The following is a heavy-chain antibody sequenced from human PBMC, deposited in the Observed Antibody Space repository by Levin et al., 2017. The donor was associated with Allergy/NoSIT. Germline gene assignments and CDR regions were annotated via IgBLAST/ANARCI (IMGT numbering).Heavy chain of an antibody. Sequence: GESLKISCAASGFTFSSYAMHWVRQAPGKGLEWVAVISYDGSNKYYADSVKGRFTISRDNSKNTLYLQMNSLRAEDTAVYYCARDRHPGYSSGWLFDYWGQGTLVTVSS. CDR3: ARDRHPGYSSGWLFDY. CDR1: GFTFSSYA. CDR2: ISYDGSNK. J-gene: IGHJ4*02. D-gene: IGHD6-19*01. V-gene: IGHV3-30-3*01.